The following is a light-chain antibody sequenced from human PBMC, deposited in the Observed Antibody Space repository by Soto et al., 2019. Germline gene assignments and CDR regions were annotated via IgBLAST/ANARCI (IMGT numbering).Light chain of an antibody. CDR1: SGHTAFA. V-gene: IGLV4-69*01. J-gene: IGLJ3*02. Sequence: QLVLTQSPSASASLGASVKLTCTLNSGHTAFAIAWHQQQPERGPRYLIKVNSDGTHSKGDGIPDRFSGSSSGAERYLTISSLQSEDEADYYCQTWGTGIRVFGGGTQLTVL. CDR2: VNSDGTH. CDR3: QTWGTGIRV.